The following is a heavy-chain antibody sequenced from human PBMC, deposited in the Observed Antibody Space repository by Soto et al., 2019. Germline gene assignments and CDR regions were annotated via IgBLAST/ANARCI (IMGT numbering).Heavy chain of an antibody. CDR3: AREVYSPGLGFDF. D-gene: IGHD4-4*01. Sequence: QVQLVQSGAEVKKPGASVKVSCKASGYTFFAYAMNWVRQAPGQRLEWMGWINVGNGNTKYSQKVQGRVTITRDTSANTAYLELSSLRFEDTALYYCAREVYSPGLGFDFWGQGTLVTVSS. J-gene: IGHJ4*02. V-gene: IGHV1-3*01. CDR2: INVGNGNT. CDR1: GYTFFAYA.